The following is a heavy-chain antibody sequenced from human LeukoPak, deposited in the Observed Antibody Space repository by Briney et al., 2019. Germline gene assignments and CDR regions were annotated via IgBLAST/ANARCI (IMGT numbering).Heavy chain of an antibody. V-gene: IGHV3-23*01. CDR2: ISVSGGST. CDR1: GFTISSYT. CDR3: AKVGSGSLHDAFDI. Sequence: GGTLRLSCAASGFTISSYTMSWVRHAPGKGLEGVSAISVSGGSTYYADPVKGRFTISRDNSKNTLYVQVNSLRADDTAVYYCAKVGSGSLHDAFDIWGQGTMVTVSS. D-gene: IGHD1-26*01. J-gene: IGHJ3*02.